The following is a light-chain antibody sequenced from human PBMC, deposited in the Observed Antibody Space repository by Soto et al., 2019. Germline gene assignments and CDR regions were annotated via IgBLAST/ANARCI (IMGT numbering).Light chain of an antibody. CDR2: DAS. V-gene: IGKV1-5*01. Sequence: TPSPYALSVSLGERATINCKSSQNVFSNSNNKNYLAWFQQKPGKAPKALIYDASTLRSGVPSRFSGGGSGTEFTLTISSLQPDDFATYYCQQYNTYSTFGQGTRLEI. CDR3: QQYNTYST. J-gene: IGKJ5*01. CDR1: QNVFSNSNNKNY.